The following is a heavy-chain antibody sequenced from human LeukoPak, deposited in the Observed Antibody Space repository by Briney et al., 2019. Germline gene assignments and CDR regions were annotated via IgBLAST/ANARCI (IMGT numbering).Heavy chain of an antibody. V-gene: IGHV1-24*01. CDR1: GYTLTELS. Sequence: ASVKVSCKVSGYTLTELSMHWVRQAPGKGLEWMGGFDPEDGETIYAQKFQGRVTMTEDTSTDTAYMELSSLRSEDTAVYYCATLQWLLLQTDAFDIWGQGTMVTVSS. D-gene: IGHD3-22*01. J-gene: IGHJ3*02. CDR2: FDPEDGET. CDR3: ATLQWLLLQTDAFDI.